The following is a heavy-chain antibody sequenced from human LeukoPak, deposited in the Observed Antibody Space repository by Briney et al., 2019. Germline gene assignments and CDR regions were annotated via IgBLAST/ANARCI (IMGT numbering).Heavy chain of an antibody. Sequence: ASVKVSCKASGYTFTGYGISWVRQAPGQGLEWMGWISAYNGNTNYAQKLQGRVTMTTDTSASTAYMELRSLRSDDTAVYYCARAGRDYYGSGSYVYWGQGTLVTVSS. D-gene: IGHD3-10*01. J-gene: IGHJ4*02. CDR1: GYTFTGYG. CDR2: ISAYNGNT. CDR3: ARAGRDYYGSGSYVY. V-gene: IGHV1-18*01.